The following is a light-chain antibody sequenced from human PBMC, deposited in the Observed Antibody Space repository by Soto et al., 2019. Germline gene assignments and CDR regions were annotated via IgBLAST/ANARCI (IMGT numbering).Light chain of an antibody. V-gene: IGKV3-11*01. CDR1: QSVSSY. Sequence: EIVLTQSPGTLSLSPGERATLSCRASQSVSSYLAWYQQKPGQAPRLLIYDASNRATGIPARFSGSGSGTDFTLTISSLEPEDFAVYYCQQRSNRVTFGPGTKVD. CDR3: QQRSNRVT. J-gene: IGKJ3*01. CDR2: DAS.